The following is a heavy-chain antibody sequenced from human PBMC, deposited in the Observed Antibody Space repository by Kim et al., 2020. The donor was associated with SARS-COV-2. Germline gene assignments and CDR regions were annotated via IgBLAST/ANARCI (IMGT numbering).Heavy chain of an antibody. CDR3: ARGVGSGYCSSTSCYAARRGRDGGGVMRFGYYFDY. D-gene: IGHD2-2*01. CDR2: INHSGST. V-gene: IGHV4-34*01. CDR1: GGSFSGYY. Sequence: SETLSLTCAVYGGSFSGYYWSWIRQPPGKGLEWIGEINHSGSTNYNPSLKSRVTISVDTSKNQFSLKLSSVTAADTAVYYCARGVGSGYCSSTSCYAARRGRDGGGVMRFGYYFDYWGQGTLVTVSS. J-gene: IGHJ4*02.